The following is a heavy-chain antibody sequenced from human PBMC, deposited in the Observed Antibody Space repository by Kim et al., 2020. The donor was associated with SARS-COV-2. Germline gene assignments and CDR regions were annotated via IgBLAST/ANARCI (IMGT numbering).Heavy chain of an antibody. J-gene: IGHJ6*02. V-gene: IGHV3-48*02. D-gene: IGHD2-21*02. CDR3: ARDGYCGGDCYSWGWAYYYYGMDV. CDR1: GFTFSSYS. CDR2: ISSSSSTI. Sequence: GGSLRLSCAASGFTFSSYSMNWVRQAPGKGLEWVSYISSSSSTIYYADSVKGRFTISRDNAKNSLYLQMNSLRDEDTAVYYCARDGYCGGDCYSWGWAYYYYGMDVWGQGTTVTVSS.